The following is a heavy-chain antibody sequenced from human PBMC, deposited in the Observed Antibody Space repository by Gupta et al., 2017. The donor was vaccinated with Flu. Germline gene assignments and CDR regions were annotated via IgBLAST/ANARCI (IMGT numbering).Heavy chain of an antibody. D-gene: IGHD2-15*01. V-gene: IGHV3-74*01. J-gene: IGHJ5*02. CDR3: ARDGAGDCSGGSCYSWFDP. Sequence: EVQLVESGGGLVQPGGSLRLSCAASGFTFGSYWMHWVRQAPGKGLVWVSRIKSDESSASYADSVKGRFTISRDNAKNTLYLQMNSLRAEDAAVYYCARDGAGDCSGGSCYSWFDPWGQGTLVTVSS. CDR1: GFTFGSYW. CDR2: IKSDESSA.